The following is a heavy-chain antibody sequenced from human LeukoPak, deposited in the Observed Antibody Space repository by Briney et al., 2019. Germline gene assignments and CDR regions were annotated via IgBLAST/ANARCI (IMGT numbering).Heavy chain of an antibody. Sequence: TSETLPLTCTVSGGSISSSSYYWGWIRQPPGKGLEWIGSIYYSGSTYYNPSLKSRVTISVDTSKNQFSLKLSSVTAADTAVYYCAREMAAATPFHWGQGTLVTVSS. D-gene: IGHD2-15*01. CDR3: AREMAAATPFH. CDR2: IYYSGST. CDR1: GGSISSSSYY. V-gene: IGHV4-39*02. J-gene: IGHJ4*02.